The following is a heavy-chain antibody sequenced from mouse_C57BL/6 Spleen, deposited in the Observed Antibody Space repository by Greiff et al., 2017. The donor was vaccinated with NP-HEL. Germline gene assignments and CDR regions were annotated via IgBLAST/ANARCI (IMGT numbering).Heavy chain of an antibody. CDR1: GFTFSDYY. V-gene: IGHV5-16*01. CDR2: INYDGSST. Sequence: DVHLVESEGGLVQPGSSMKLSCTASGFTFSDYYMAWVRQVPEKGLEWVANINYDGSSTYYLDSLKSRFIISRDNAKNILYLQMSSLKSEDTATYYCARGYGNYPPWFAYWGQGTLVTVSA. D-gene: IGHD2-1*01. J-gene: IGHJ3*01. CDR3: ARGYGNYPPWFAY.